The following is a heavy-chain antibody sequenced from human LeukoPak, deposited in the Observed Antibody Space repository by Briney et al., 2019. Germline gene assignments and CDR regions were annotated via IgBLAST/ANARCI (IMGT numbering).Heavy chain of an antibody. CDR1: GYTFTGYC. CDR3: ASTYCSSTSCALGFGY. Sequence: VASVKVSCKASGYTFTGYCMHWVRQAPGQGLEWMGWINPNSGGTNYAQKFQGRVTMTRDTSISTAYMELSRLRSDDTAVYYCASTYCSSTSCALGFGYWGQGTLVTVSS. V-gene: IGHV1-2*02. D-gene: IGHD2-2*01. J-gene: IGHJ4*02. CDR2: INPNSGGT.